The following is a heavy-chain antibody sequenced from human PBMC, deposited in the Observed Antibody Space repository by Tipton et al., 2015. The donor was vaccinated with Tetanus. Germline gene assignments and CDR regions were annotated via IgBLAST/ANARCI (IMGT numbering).Heavy chain of an antibody. CDR1: GDSLSNGDYY. CDR2: IYYSGST. D-gene: IGHD3-10*01. V-gene: IGHV4-30-4*01. J-gene: IGHJ4*02. CDR3: ARSKLLWFGESLSGFDS. Sequence: TLSLTCTVSGDSLSNGDYYWSWIRQPPGKGLESIGYIYYSGSTYYNPSLKSRVTISVDTSKSQFSLRLTSVTAAATAVYYCARSKLLWFGESLSGFDSWGQGTLVTVSA.